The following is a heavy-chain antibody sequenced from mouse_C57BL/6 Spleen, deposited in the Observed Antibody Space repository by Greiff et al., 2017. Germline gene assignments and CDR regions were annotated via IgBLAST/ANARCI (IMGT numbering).Heavy chain of an antibody. J-gene: IGHJ3*01. CDR3: ARCHYYGNYGFAY. CDR2: IDPSDSYT. V-gene: IGHV1-50*01. CDR1: GYTFTSYW. Sequence: QVQLKQPGAELVKPGASVKLSCKASGYTFTSYWMQWVKQRPGQGLEWIGEIDPSDSYTNYNQKFKGKATLTVDTSSSTAYMQLSSLTSEDSAVYYCARCHYYGNYGFAYWGQGTLVTVSA. D-gene: IGHD2-1*01.